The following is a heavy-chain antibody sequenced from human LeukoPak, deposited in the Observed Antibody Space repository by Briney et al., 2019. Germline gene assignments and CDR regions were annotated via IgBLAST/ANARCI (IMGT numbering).Heavy chain of an antibody. CDR1: GFTVSISY. J-gene: IGHJ4*02. CDR3: AKAPSKTWIQLAYYFDY. CDR2: LYYSGDT. V-gene: IGHV3-66*01. Sequence: QPGGSLRLSCAASGFTVSISYMSWVRQAPGKALEWVSILYYSGDTYYADSVKGRFTISRDNSKNTLYLQMNSLRAEDTAVYYCAKAPSKTWIQLAYYFDYWGQGTLVTVSS. D-gene: IGHD5-18*01.